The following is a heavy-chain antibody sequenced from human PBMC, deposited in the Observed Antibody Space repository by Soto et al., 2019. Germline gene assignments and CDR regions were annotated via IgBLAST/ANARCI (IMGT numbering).Heavy chain of an antibody. CDR1: GGTFSSYA. J-gene: IGHJ5*02. V-gene: IGHV1-69*13. Sequence: SVKVSCKASGGTFSSYAISWVRQAPGQGLEWMGGIIPIFGTANYAQKFQGRVTITADESTSTAYMELSSLRSEDTAVYYCAREHSGSYGRFNWFDPWGQGTLVTVSS. D-gene: IGHD1-26*01. CDR2: IIPIFGTA. CDR3: AREHSGSYGRFNWFDP.